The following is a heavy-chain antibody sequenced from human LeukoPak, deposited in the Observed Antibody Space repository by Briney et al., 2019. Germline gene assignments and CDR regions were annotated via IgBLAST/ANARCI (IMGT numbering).Heavy chain of an antibody. CDR2: ISTYNGHT. Sequence: ASVKVSCKASGYTFTTYYMHWVRQAPGQGLEWMGWISTYNGHTKYSQKFQGRVTMTTDTSTSTAYMDLRSLRSDDTAVYYCARGSPPRRNYDRSGYYSYYFDYWGQGTLVTVSS. J-gene: IGHJ4*02. CDR3: ARGSPPRRNYDRSGYYSYYFDY. CDR1: GYTFTTYY. D-gene: IGHD3-22*01. V-gene: IGHV1-18*04.